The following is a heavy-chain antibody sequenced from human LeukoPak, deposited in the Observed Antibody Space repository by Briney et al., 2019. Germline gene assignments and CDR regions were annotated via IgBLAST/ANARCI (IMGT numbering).Heavy chain of an antibody. D-gene: IGHD6-13*01. Sequence: ASVKVSCKASGYTFTGYYMHWVRQAPGQGLEWMGWINPNSGGTNYAQKFQGRVTMTRDTSISTAYMELSRLRSDDTAVYYCARGVRSSWRGNYYYYMDVWGKGTTVTVSS. CDR2: INPNSGGT. CDR3: ARGVRSSWRGNYYYYMDV. J-gene: IGHJ6*03. V-gene: IGHV1-2*02. CDR1: GYTFTGYY.